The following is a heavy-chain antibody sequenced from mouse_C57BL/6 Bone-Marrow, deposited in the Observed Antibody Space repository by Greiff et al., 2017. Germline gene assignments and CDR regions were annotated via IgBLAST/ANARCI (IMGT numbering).Heavy chain of an antibody. Sequence: VQLQPSGAELMKPGASVKLSCKATGYTFTGYWIEWVKQRPGHGLEWIGEILPGSGSTNYNEKFKGKATFTADTTSNTAYMQLRSLTTEDSAISDGSSYGSSPYYFDYGGQGTTLTVSS. CDR1: GYTFTGYW. D-gene: IGHD1-1*01. V-gene: IGHV1-9*01. J-gene: IGHJ2*01. CDR2: ILPGSGST. CDR3: SSYGSSPYYFDY.